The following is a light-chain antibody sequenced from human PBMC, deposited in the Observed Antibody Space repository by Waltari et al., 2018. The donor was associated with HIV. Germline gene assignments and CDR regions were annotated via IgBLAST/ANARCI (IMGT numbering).Light chain of an antibody. CDR1: QSVSSN. Sequence: EIVMTQSPATLSVSPGERATLSCRASQSVSSNLAWYQQKPGQAPRLLIYGASSKATRIPARFSGSASVTEFTLTISSLQSEDFAVYYCQQYNNWWTFGQGTKVEI. CDR2: GAS. J-gene: IGKJ1*01. CDR3: QQYNNWWT. V-gene: IGKV3-15*01.